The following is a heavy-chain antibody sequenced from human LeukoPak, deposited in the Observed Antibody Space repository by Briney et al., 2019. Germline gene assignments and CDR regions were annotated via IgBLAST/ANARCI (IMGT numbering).Heavy chain of an antibody. CDR3: ARGVDTAMVYYYYYYMDV. D-gene: IGHD5-18*01. Sequence: SETLSLTCTVSGGSTSSYYWSWIRQPPGKGLEWIGYIYYSGSTNYNPSLKSRVTISVDTSKNQFSLKLSSVTAADTAVYYCARGVDTAMVYYYYYYMDVWGKGTTVTISS. J-gene: IGHJ6*03. V-gene: IGHV4-59*01. CDR1: GGSTSSYY. CDR2: IYYSGST.